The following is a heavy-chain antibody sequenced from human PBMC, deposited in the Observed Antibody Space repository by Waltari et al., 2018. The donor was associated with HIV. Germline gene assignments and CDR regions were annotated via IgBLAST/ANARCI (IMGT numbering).Heavy chain of an antibody. J-gene: IGHJ4*02. CDR2: IIPILGTA. Sequence: QVQLVQSGAEVKKPGSSVKVSCKASGGTFSSYAISWVRQAPGQGLEWMGGIIPILGTANYAQKFQGRVTSTADESTSTAYMELSSLRSEDTAVYYCARGRGSRVLKGVHFDYWGQGTLVTVSS. CDR3: ARGRGSRVLKGVHFDY. CDR1: GGTFSSYA. V-gene: IGHV1-69*01. D-gene: IGHD1-26*01.